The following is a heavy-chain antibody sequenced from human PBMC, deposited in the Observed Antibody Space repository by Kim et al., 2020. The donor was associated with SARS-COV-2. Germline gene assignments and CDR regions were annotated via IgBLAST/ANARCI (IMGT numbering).Heavy chain of an antibody. J-gene: IGHJ3*02. CDR3: VRDRMGGAFDI. V-gene: IGHV3-48*02. D-gene: IGHD3-16*01. CDR1: GFTFSAYD. Sequence: GGSLRLSCATSGFTFSAYDMNWVRRSPGKGLECLSFITKSSTTLYYSNSVKGRFTISRANAKNSLYLQMNSLRDEDSALYYCVRDRMGGAFDIWGQRTMV. CDR2: ITKSSTTL.